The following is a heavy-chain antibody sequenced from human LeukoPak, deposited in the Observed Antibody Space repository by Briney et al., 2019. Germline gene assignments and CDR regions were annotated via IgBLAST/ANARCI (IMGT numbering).Heavy chain of an antibody. CDR2: IYPGDSDT. J-gene: IGHJ5*02. D-gene: IGHD6-19*01. CDR3: ARLYYLAVAGKSWFDP. Sequence: GESLQISCQGSGYNFTSYWIGWVRQMPGKGLEWMGIIYPGDSDTRYSPSFQGQVTISADKSISTAYLQWSSLKASDTAMYYCARLYYLAVAGKSWFDPWGQGTLVTVSS. V-gene: IGHV5-51*01. CDR1: GYNFTSYW.